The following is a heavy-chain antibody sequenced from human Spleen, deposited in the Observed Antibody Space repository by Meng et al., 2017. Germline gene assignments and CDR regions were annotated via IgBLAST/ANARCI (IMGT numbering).Heavy chain of an antibody. J-gene: IGHJ3*02. CDR3: ARGAQVGVYGFGAFYI. Sequence: GESLKISCAASGFTFNSYWMTWVRQAPGKGLEWVSYISSRGTHIYYADSVKGRFTISRDNAKNSLYLQMNSLRAEDTAVYYCARGAQVGVYGFGAFYIWGQGTMVTVSS. D-gene: IGHD1-26*01. CDR1: GFTFNSYW. V-gene: IGHV3-21*05. CDR2: ISSRGTHI.